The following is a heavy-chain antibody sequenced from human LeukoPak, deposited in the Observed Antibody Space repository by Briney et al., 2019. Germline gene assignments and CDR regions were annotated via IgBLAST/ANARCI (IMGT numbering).Heavy chain of an antibody. J-gene: IGHJ5*02. CDR2: INADDSAT. CDR1: GFTFCSHW. D-gene: IGHD2-2*01. CDR3: VRGALRDCSYTSCTRGNWFDP. V-gene: IGHV3-74*01. Sequence: PWGSLRLSCAASGFTFCSHWMHWLRQAPEKGLVGGSHINADDSATDYAVSVKGRFTISRDNARNTLYLQMHSLTAEDTGVYYCVRGALRDCSYTSCTRGNWFDPWGQGTLVTVSS.